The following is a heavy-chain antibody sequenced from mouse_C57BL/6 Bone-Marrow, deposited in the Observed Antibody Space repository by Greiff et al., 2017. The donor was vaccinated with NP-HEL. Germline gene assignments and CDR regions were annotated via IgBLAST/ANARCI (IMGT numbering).Heavy chain of an antibody. Sequence: EVQRVESGGGLVQSGRSLRLSCATSGFTFSDFYMEWVRQAPGKGLEWIAASRNKANDYTTEYSASVKGRFIVSRDTSQSILYLQMNALRAEDTAIYYCARDSYGNHWYFDVWGTGTTVTVSS. CDR2: SRNKANDYTT. V-gene: IGHV7-1*01. CDR3: ARDSYGNHWYFDV. J-gene: IGHJ1*03. D-gene: IGHD2-1*01. CDR1: GFTFSDFY.